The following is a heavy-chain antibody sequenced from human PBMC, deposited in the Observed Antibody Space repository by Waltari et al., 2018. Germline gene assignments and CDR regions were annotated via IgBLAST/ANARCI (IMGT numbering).Heavy chain of an antibody. D-gene: IGHD3-22*01. CDR2: IFSGGST. CDR1: GFTVSRNY. J-gene: IGHJ3*02. Sequence: EVQLVESGGGLIQPGGSLRLSCAASGFTVSRNYMTWVRRAPGKGLEWVSVIFSGGSTYYADSVKGRFTISRDKSKNTLYLQMNSLRAEDTAVYYCARDYYDSRHDAFDIWGQGTMVTVSS. V-gene: IGHV3-53*01. CDR3: ARDYYDSRHDAFDI.